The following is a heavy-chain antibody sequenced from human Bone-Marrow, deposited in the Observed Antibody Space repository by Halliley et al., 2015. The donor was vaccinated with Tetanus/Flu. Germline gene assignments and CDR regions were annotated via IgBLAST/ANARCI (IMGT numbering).Heavy chain of an antibody. Sequence: SLRLSCTASGFTFSNYWMTWVRQAPGKGLECVAIIKGDGSEKLYVDSVEGRFTISRDNAKNSLYLQMDSLRVDDTAVYCCARDPLGGAFDYWGQGTRVTASS. J-gene: IGHJ4*02. CDR3: ARDPLGGAFDY. V-gene: IGHV3-7*03. CDR1: GFTFSNYW. CDR2: IKGDGSEK. D-gene: IGHD3-16*01.